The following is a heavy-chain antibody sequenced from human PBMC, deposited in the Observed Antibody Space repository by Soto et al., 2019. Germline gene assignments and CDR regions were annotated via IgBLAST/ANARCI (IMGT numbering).Heavy chain of an antibody. CDR3: ARVSGSYYYGMDV. Sequence: PSGTLSLTCTVSGASIINHYWAWIRQSPGRGLESIGYVSNTATTTYNPSHKNRITITVDASKSQFYLKLRSVTAADTAVYYRARVSGSYYYGMDVWGQGTTVTVSS. J-gene: IGHJ6*02. D-gene: IGHD1-26*01. V-gene: IGHV4-59*11. CDR2: VSNTATT. CDR1: GASIINHY.